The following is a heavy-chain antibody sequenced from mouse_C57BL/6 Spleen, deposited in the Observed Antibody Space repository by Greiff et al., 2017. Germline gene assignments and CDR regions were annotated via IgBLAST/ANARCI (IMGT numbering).Heavy chain of an antibody. V-gene: IGHV1-18*01. J-gene: IGHJ3*01. D-gene: IGHD1-2*01. CDR3: ERGGISGALDY. Sequence: EVQLQQSGPELVKPGASVKLSCKASGYTFTDYTMDWVKQSHGKSLEWIGDINPNNGGTIYNQEFKGKATLTVDKSSSTAYMELRCLTSEDTAVYCCERGGISGALDYWGQGTLVTVSA. CDR1: GYTFTDYT. CDR2: INPNNGGT.